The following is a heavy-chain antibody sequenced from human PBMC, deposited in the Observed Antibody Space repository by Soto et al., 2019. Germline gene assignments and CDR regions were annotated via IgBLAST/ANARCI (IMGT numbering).Heavy chain of an antibody. D-gene: IGHD4-17*01. J-gene: IGHJ6*03. CDR3: AKDRDYGVYGYYYYYMDV. Sequence: QVQLVESGGGVVQPGRSLRLSCAASGFTFSSYGMHWVRQAPGKGLEWVAVISYDGSNKYYADSVKGRFTISRDNSKNTLYLQMNSLRAEDTAVYYCAKDRDYGVYGYYYYYMDVWGKGTTVTVSS. CDR2: ISYDGSNK. CDR1: GFTFSSYG. V-gene: IGHV3-30*18.